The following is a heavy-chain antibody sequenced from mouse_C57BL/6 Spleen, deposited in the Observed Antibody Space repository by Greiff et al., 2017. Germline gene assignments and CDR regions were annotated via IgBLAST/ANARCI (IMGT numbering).Heavy chain of an antibody. CDR2: ISDGGSYT. CDR3: ARVPQITGGYFDY. V-gene: IGHV5-4*03. CDR1: GFTFSSYA. D-gene: IGHD1-1*01. Sequence: EVKVVESGGGLVKPGGSLKLSCAASGFTFSSYAMSWVRQTPEKRLEWVATISDGGSYTYYPDNVKGRFTISRDNAKNNLYLQMSHLKSEDTAMYYCARVPQITGGYFDYWGQGTTLTVSS. J-gene: IGHJ2*01.